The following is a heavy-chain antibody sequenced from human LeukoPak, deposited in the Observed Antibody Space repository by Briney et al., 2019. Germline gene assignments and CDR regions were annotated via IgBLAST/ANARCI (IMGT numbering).Heavy chain of an antibody. CDR3: ARRNTAMVAGLDY. D-gene: IGHD5-18*01. CDR2: VNPNSGNT. CDR1: GYTFTTYD. V-gene: IGHV1-8*01. J-gene: IGHJ4*02. Sequence: GASVKVSCKASGYTFTTYDINWVRQATGQGLEWMGWVNPNSGNTGYAQKFQGRVTMTRNTSISTAFMELGGLRSEDTAVYFCARRNTAMVAGLDYWGQGSLVTVSS.